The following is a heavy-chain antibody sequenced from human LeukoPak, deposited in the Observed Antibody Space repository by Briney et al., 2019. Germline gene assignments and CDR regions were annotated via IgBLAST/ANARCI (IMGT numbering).Heavy chain of an antibody. J-gene: IGHJ4*02. CDR2: IYYTGIT. Sequence: SETLSLTCAVSGGSVNSGSYYWSWIRQHPGKGLEWIGYIYYTGITNYNPSLKSRVTISVDTSKNQFSLNLNSVTAADTAVYYCATSQCGSDCYLAGDYWGQGTLVTVSS. D-gene: IGHD2-21*02. V-gene: IGHV4-61*01. CDR1: GGSVNSGSYY. CDR3: ATSQCGSDCYLAGDY.